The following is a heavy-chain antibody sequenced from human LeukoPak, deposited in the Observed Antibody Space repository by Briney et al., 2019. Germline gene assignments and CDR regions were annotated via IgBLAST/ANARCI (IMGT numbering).Heavy chain of an antibody. J-gene: IGHJ4*02. CDR1: GFTFSSYS. V-gene: IGHV3-21*01. CDR3: ARESGDYYFDY. CDR2: ISSSSSYI. D-gene: IGHD4-17*01. Sequence: GGSLRLSCAASGFTFSSYSMNWVRQAPGKGLEWVSSISSSSSYIYYADSVKGRFTISRDNSKNTLYLQMNSLRAEDTAVYYCARESGDYYFDYWGQGTLVTVSS.